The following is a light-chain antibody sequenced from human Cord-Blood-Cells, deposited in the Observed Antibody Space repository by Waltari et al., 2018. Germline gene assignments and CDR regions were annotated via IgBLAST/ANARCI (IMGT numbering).Light chain of an antibody. V-gene: IGKV1-5*01. J-gene: IGKJ3*01. CDR1: QSISSW. CDR3: QQYNSYS. Sequence: IQMTQSPPTLSASVGDRVTITCRASQSISSWLAWYQQKPGKAPKLLIYDASSLESGVPSRFSGSGSGTEFTLTISSLQPDDFATYYCQQYNSYSFGPGTKVDIK. CDR2: DAS.